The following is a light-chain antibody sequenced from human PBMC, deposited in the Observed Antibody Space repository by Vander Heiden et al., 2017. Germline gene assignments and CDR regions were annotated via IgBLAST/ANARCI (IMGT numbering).Light chain of an antibody. J-gene: IGLJ1*01. CDR2: HVS. Sequence: QSALTQPAPVSGPPGRSITITCTGTSSDVGDYNYVSWYQQHPAKPPNLMIYHVSNRPSRVSNCFSGSKSGNTASLTISGLQAEDEADYYCSSYTSSSTRVFGTWTKVTVL. V-gene: IGLV2-14*03. CDR3: SSYTSSSTRV. CDR1: SSDVGDYNY.